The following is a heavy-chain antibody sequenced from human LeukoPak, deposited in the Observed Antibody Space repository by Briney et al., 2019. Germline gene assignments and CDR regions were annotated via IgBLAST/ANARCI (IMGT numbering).Heavy chain of an antibody. CDR3: ARDSSSWYKKAFDI. CDR2: IYYGGST. CDR1: GGSISSYY. D-gene: IGHD6-13*01. Sequence: SETLSLTCTVSGGSISSYYWSWIRQPPGKGLEWIGYIYYGGSTNYNPSLKSRVTISVDTSKNQFSLKLSSVTAADTAVYYCARDSSSWYKKAFDIWGQGTMVTVSS. V-gene: IGHV4-59*01. J-gene: IGHJ3*02.